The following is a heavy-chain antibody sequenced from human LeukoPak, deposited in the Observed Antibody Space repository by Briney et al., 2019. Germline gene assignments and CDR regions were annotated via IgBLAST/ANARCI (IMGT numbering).Heavy chain of an antibody. CDR2: INKDGRGE. CDR3: ARAGPYQLPPRPVDY. Sequence: GGSLRLSCAASGFTFSSYWMSCVRQAPGKGLEWVANINKDGRGEYYVDSVKGRFTISRNNPKNSLFLQQTSLRAEDTAIYYCARAGPYQLPPRPVDYWGQGTLVTVSS. D-gene: IGHD2-2*01. CDR1: GFTFSSYW. V-gene: IGHV3-7*01. J-gene: IGHJ4*02.